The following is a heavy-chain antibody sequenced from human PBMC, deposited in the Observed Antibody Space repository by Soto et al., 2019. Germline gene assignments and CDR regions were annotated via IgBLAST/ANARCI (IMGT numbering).Heavy chain of an antibody. J-gene: IGHJ6*02. CDR1: GFTFSSYA. Sequence: QVQLVESGGGVVQPGRSLSLSCAASGFTFSSYAMHWVRQAPGKGLEWVAVISYDGSNKYYADSVKGRFTISRDNSTNTLYLQKNSLRAEDTAVYYCARDLIQLGGYGMDVWGQGTTVTVSS. CDR2: ISYDGSNK. V-gene: IGHV3-30*14. D-gene: IGHD5-18*01. CDR3: ARDLIQLGGYGMDV.